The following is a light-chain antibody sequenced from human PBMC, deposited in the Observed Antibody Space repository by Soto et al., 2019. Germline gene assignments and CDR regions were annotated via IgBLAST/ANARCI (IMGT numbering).Light chain of an antibody. CDR3: QQRSNWLFT. CDR1: QSVSSY. CDR2: DAS. V-gene: IGKV3-11*01. J-gene: IGKJ3*01. Sequence: EIVLTQSTATLSLSPGERATLSSRASQSVSSYLAWYQRKPGQAPRLLIYDASNRATGIPARFSGSGSGTDFTLTISSLEPEDFAVYYCQQRSNWLFTFGPGTKVDIK.